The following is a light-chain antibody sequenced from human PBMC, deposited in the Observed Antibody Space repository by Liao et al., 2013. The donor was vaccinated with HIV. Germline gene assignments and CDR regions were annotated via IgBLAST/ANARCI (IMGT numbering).Light chain of an antibody. Sequence: SYELTQPPSVSVSPGQTASITCSGDKLGDKYACWYQQKPGQSPVLVIYQDSKRPSGIPERFSGSNSGNTATLTISGAQAMDEADYYCQAWDSSTAGVFGGG. J-gene: IGLJ2*01. CDR2: QDS. CDR3: QAWDSSTAGV. V-gene: IGLV3-1*01. CDR1: KLGDKY.